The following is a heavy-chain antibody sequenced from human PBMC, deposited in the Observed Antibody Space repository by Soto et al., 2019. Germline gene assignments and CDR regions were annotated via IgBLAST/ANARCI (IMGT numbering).Heavy chain of an antibody. CDR3: AAAGPKLWFGESPYGMDV. CDR1: GFTFTSSA. V-gene: IGHV1-58*01. J-gene: IGHJ6*02. Sequence: SVKVSCKASGFTFTSSAVQWVRQARGQRLEWIGWIVVGSGNTNYAQKFQERVTITRDMSTSTAYMELSSLRSEDTALYYCAAAGPKLWFGESPYGMDVWGQGTTVTVSS. D-gene: IGHD3-10*01. CDR2: IVVGSGNT.